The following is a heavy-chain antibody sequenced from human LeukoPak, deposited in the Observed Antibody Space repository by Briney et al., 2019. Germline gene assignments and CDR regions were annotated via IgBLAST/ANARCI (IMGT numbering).Heavy chain of an antibody. CDR3: ARLGARQMLEY. Sequence: GGSLRLSCAVSGFTFSNYAMSWVRQAPGKGLEWVANIKQDGGQIYYLESVKGRFTVSRDNAKNSLYLQMNSLRAEDTAVYYCARLGARQMLEYWGQGTLVTVSS. CDR1: GFTFSNYA. D-gene: IGHD4-17*01. V-gene: IGHV3-7*01. J-gene: IGHJ4*02. CDR2: IKQDGGQI.